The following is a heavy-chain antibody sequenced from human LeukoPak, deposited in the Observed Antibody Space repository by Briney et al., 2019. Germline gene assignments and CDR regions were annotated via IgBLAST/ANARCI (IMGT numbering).Heavy chain of an antibody. V-gene: IGHV2-5*02. Sequence: SGPTLVKPTQTLTLTCTFSGFSLTTTGVGVAWIRQPPGKALEWLALIYWDDDKRYSPSLKSRLTITKDTSKNQVVLTMTNMDPVDTATYYCAHRILRYEYFDYWGQGTLVTVSS. CDR2: IYWDDDK. CDR3: AHRILRYEYFDY. D-gene: IGHD2-15*01. CDR1: GFSLTTTGVG. J-gene: IGHJ4*02.